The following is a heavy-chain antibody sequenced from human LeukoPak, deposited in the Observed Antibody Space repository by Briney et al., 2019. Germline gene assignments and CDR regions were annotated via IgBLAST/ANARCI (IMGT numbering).Heavy chain of an antibody. J-gene: IGHJ4*02. D-gene: IGHD3-10*02. CDR3: ARDLGSGYFDY. V-gene: IGHV4-30-4*01. CDR2: IYYSGST. Sequence: SETLSLTCTVSGGSISSGDYYWSWIRQPPGKGLEWIGYIYYSGSTYYNPSLKSRVTISVDTSKNQFSLKLSSVTAADTAVHYCARDLGSGYFDYWGQGTLVTVSS. CDR1: GGSISSGDYY.